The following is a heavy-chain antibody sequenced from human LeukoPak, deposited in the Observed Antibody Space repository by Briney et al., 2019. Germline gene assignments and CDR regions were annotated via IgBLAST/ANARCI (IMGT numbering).Heavy chain of an antibody. CDR1: GFTFSSYS. Sequence: GGSLRLSCAASGFTFSSYSMNWVRQAPGKGLEWVSSISSSSSYINYADSVKGRFTISRDNAKNSLYLQRNSLRAEDTAVYYCARDLSVVEYYYYGMDVWGQGTTVTVSS. CDR3: ARDLSVVEYYYYGMDV. V-gene: IGHV3-21*01. CDR2: ISSSSSYI. J-gene: IGHJ6*02. D-gene: IGHD2-15*01.